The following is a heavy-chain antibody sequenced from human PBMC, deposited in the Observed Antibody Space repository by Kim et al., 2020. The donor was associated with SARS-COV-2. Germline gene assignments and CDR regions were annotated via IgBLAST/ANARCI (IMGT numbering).Heavy chain of an antibody. D-gene: IGHD3-10*01. V-gene: IGHV3-7*03. CDR2: IKQDGSEK. Sequence: GGSLRLSCAASGFTFSSYWMSWVRQAPGKGLEWVANIKQDGSEKYYVDSVKGRFTISRDNAKNSLYLQMNSLRAEDTAVYYCARDRGYYYGSGSSNHPYYFDYWGQGTLVTVSS. CDR1: GFTFSSYW. J-gene: IGHJ4*02. CDR3: ARDRGYYYGSGSSNHPYYFDY.